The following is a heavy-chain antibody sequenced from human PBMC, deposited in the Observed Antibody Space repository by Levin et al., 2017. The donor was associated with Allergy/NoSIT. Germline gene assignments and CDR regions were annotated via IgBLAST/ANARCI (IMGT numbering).Heavy chain of an antibody. CDR2: ISSSGTYR. J-gene: IGHJ4*02. V-gene: IGHV3-11*05. CDR3: VRGRDVADC. Sequence: GGSLRLSCAASGFTFNGYYMSWVRQAPGKGLEWVSYISSSGTYRNYADSVKGRFTISRDNAKNSMDLQMNGLRAEDSAVYYCVRGRDVADCWGQGTLVTVSS. D-gene: IGHD3-10*02. CDR1: GFTFNGYY.